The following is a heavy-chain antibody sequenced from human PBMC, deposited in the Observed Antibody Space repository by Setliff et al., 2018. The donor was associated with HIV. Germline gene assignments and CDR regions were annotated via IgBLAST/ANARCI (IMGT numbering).Heavy chain of an antibody. Sequence: SETLSLTCAVSGGSFSAYYWGWIRQPPGKGLEWIGEINHSGSTNYNPSLKSRLTTSVDRSKNHFSLKLRSVTAADTAVYYCARREHFYDSSSSDAFDIWGHGTMVTVS. CDR1: GGSFSAYY. D-gene: IGHD3-22*01. CDR2: INHSGST. CDR3: ARREHFYDSSSSDAFDI. J-gene: IGHJ3*02. V-gene: IGHV4-34*01.